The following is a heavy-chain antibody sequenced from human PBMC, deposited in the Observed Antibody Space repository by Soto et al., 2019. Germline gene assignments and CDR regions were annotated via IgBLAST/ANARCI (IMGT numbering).Heavy chain of an antibody. Sequence: EVQLVESGGGLVKPGGSLRLSCAASGFTFSSYSMNWVRQAPGKGLEWVSSISSSSSYIYYADSVKGRFTISRDNAKNSLYLQMNSHRAEDTAVYYCAREKPRFLEWLSFFDYWGQGTLVTVSS. CDR2: ISSSSSYI. CDR3: AREKPRFLEWLSFFDY. J-gene: IGHJ4*02. D-gene: IGHD3-3*01. CDR1: GFTFSSYS. V-gene: IGHV3-21*01.